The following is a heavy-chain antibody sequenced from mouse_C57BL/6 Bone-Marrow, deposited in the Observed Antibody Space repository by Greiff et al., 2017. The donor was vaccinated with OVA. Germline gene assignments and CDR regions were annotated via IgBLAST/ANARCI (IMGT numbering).Heavy chain of an antibody. J-gene: IGHJ2*01. CDR2: IYPGSGNI. V-gene: IGHV1-76*01. CDR3: ARSERLRDYFDY. D-gene: IGHD2-2*01. Sequence: VQVVESGAELVRPGASVKLSCKASGYTFTDYYISWVKQRPGRGLEWIARIYPGSGNIYYNEKFKGKATLTAEKSSSTAYMQLSSLTSDDSAVYFCARSERLRDYFDYWGQGTTLTVSS. CDR1: GYTFTDYY.